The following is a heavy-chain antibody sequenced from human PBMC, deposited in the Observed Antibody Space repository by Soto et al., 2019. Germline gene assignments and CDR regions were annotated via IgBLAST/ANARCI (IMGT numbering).Heavy chain of an antibody. CDR3: ARVRDDILTGYYNYYYYYMDV. CDR2: IYHSGST. D-gene: IGHD3-9*01. V-gene: IGHV4-4*02. Sequence: QVQLQESGPGLVKPSGTLSLTCAVSSGSISSSNWWSWVRQPPGKGLEWIGEIYHSGSTNYNPSLKSRVTISVDKSKNQFSLKLSSVTAADTAVYYCARVRDDILTGYYNYYYYYMDVWGKGTTVTVSS. J-gene: IGHJ6*03. CDR1: SGSISSSNW.